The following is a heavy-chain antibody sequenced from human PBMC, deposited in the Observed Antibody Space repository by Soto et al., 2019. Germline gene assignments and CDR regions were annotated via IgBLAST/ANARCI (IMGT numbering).Heavy chain of an antibody. CDR3: AMAGTYRYFDA. CDR1: GGTVSSGGYY. J-gene: IGHJ4*02. D-gene: IGHD1-26*01. CDR2: ISSRGSS. Sequence: QVQLQESGPGLVTPSETLSLTCTVSGGTVSSGGYYWSWIRQPPGKGLEWIGSISSRGSSNYNPSLKSRITISVDTSNNQCSLTLNSVTAADPAVYYCAMAGTYRYFDAWGQGPLVTVSS. V-gene: IGHV4-61*08.